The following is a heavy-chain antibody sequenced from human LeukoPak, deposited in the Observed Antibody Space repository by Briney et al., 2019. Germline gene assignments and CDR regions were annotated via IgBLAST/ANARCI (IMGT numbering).Heavy chain of an antibody. Sequence: GESLKISCAASGFTFSSYGMHWVRQAPGKGLEWVAFIHYDGTNEYYADSVKGRFTISRDNFKNTLSLQMNGLRVEDTALYYCVNSGFDPWGQGTLVTVSS. CDR3: VNSGFDP. CDR1: GFTFSSYG. J-gene: IGHJ5*02. CDR2: IHYDGTNE. D-gene: IGHD3-10*01. V-gene: IGHV3-30*02.